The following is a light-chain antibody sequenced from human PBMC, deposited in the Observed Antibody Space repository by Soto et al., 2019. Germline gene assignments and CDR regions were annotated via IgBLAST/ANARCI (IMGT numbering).Light chain of an antibody. CDR2: STN. V-gene: IGLV8-61*01. CDR1: SGSVSTSYY. CDR3: VLYMGSGISV. Sequence: QAVVTQEPSFSVSPGGTVTLTCGLSSGSVSTSYYPSWYQQTPGQAPRTLIYSTNTRSSGVPVRFSGSILGNKAALTITGAQADDESDYYCVLYMGSGISVFGGGTKLTVL. J-gene: IGLJ2*01.